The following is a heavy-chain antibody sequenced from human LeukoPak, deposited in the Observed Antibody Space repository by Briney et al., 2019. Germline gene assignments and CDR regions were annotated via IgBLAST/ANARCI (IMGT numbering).Heavy chain of an antibody. J-gene: IGHJ4*02. V-gene: IGHV4-38-2*02. CDR1: GYSISSGYY. CDR3: ARSYDFSSGSDY. Sequence: LETLSLTCTVSGYSISSGYYWGWIRQPPGKGLEWIGSIYHSGSTYYNPSLKSRVTISVDTSKNQFSLKLSSVNAADTAVYYGARSYDFSSGSDYWGQGTLVAVSS. CDR2: IYHSGST. D-gene: IGHD3-3*01.